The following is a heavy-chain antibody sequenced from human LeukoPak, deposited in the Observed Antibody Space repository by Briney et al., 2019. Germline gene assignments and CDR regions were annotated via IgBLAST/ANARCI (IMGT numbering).Heavy chain of an antibody. J-gene: IGHJ4*02. Sequence: SETLSLTCTVSGGSISSSSYYWGWIRQPPGKGLEWIGSIYYSGSTTNYNPSLKSRVTISVDTSKNQFSLKLSSVTAADTAVYYCARGYYYDSSGYYYRRWTYFDYWGQGTLVTVSS. V-gene: IGHV4-39*07. CDR1: GGSISSSSYY. CDR3: ARGYYYDSSGYYYRRWTYFDY. D-gene: IGHD3-22*01. CDR2: IYYSGSTT.